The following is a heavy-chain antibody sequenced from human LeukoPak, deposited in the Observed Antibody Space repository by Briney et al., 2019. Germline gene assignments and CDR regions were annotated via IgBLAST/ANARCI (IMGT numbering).Heavy chain of an antibody. CDR1: GGSISSGGYY. Sequence: SQTLSLTCTVSGGSISSGGYYWSWIRQHPGKGLEWIGYIYYSGSTYYNPSLKSRVTISVDRSKNQFSLKLSSVTAADTAVYYCARDFRSDSSAFDYWGQGTLVTVSS. CDR2: IYYSGST. J-gene: IGHJ4*02. V-gene: IGHV4-31*03. D-gene: IGHD3-22*01. CDR3: ARDFRSDSSAFDY.